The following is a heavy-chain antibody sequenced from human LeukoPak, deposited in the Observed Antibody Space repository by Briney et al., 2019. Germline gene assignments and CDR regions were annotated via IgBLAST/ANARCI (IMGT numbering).Heavy chain of an antibody. CDR2: LYGGGMT. V-gene: IGHV3-53*01. CDR1: GFTVNNYY. D-gene: IGHD1-26*01. Sequence: GGSLRLSCAASGFTVNNYYMTWVRQAPGKGLECVSILYGGGMTYYADSVKGRFTISTDTSKNTVNLQMNSLRAEDTAIYYCARMFGGNYYGYYFDYWGQGSMLTVS. J-gene: IGHJ4*02. CDR3: ARMFGGNYYGYYFDY.